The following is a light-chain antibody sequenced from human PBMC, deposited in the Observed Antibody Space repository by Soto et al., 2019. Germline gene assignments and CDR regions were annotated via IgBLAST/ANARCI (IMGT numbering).Light chain of an antibody. Sequence: EIVMTQSPATLSLSPGERATLSCRASQSVSSNLAWYQQKPGQAPRLLIYGASTRATGIPARFSGSGSGTEFTLTISSLQSEDFAVYYCQQYHNWPPITFGGGNKVDIK. CDR2: GAS. J-gene: IGKJ4*01. CDR3: QQYHNWPPIT. CDR1: QSVSSN. V-gene: IGKV3-15*01.